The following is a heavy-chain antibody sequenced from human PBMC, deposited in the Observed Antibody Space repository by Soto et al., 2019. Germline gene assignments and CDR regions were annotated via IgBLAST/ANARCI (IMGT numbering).Heavy chain of an antibody. CDR3: ARRTVTTYHYFDY. CDR1: GFTFSTYD. J-gene: IGHJ4*02. Sequence: GGSLRLSCVASGFTFSTYDMNWVRQAPGKGLEWVSSINRASIYIYYADSVRGRFTISRDNAKNSLYLQMDSLRVEDTAVYYCARRTVTTYHYFDYWGQGTLVTVSS. D-gene: IGHD4-17*01. CDR2: INRASIYI. V-gene: IGHV3-21*01.